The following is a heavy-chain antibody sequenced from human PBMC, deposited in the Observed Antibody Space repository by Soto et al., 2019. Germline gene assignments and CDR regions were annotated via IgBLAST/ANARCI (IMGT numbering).Heavy chain of an antibody. CDR2: ISSSSSYI. D-gene: IGHD3-10*01. Sequence: PGGSLRLSCAASGFTFSSYSMNWVRQAPGKGLEWVSSISSSSSYIYYADSVKGRFTISRDNAKNSLYLQMNSLRAEDTAVYYCASLYYYGSGSYYNDYYYYGMDVWGQGTTVTVSS. CDR1: GFTFSSYS. V-gene: IGHV3-21*01. CDR3: ASLYYYGSGSYYNDYYYYGMDV. J-gene: IGHJ6*02.